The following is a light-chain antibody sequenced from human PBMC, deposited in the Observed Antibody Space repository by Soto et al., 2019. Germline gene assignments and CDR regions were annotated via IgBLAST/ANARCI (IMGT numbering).Light chain of an antibody. V-gene: IGKV1-5*01. CDR3: QQYHSYPYT. J-gene: IGKJ2*01. CDR2: DAS. CDR1: QSISSW. Sequence: DIQLTQSPSTLSASGGDRLIITCRASQSISSWLAWYQQKPGKAPKLLIYDASSLESGFPSRFSGSGSGTEFTLTISSLQPDDFATYYCQQYHSYPYTFGQGTKLEIK.